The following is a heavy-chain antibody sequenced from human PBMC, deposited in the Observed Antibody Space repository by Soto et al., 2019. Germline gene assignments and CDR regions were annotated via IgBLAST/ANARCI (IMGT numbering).Heavy chain of an antibody. CDR2: ISYDGSNK. CDR3: ARMPIAAQDAYYFDY. D-gene: IGHD6-13*01. Sequence: PGGSLRLSCAASGFTFSSYAMHWVRQAPGKGLEWVAVISYDGSNKYYADSVKGRFTISRDNSKNTLYLQMNSLRAEDTAVYYCARMPIAAQDAYYFDYWGQGNLVTVSS. V-gene: IGHV3-30-3*01. CDR1: GFTFSSYA. J-gene: IGHJ4*02.